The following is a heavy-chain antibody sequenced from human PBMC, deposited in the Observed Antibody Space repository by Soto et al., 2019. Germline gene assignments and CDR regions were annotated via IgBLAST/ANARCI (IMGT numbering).Heavy chain of an antibody. D-gene: IGHD6-19*01. CDR2: ISVSSGNR. V-gene: IGHV1-18*04. CDR1: GYPFPNYG. Sequence: QVQLVQSGPEVKKPGASVKVSCKASGYPFPNYGLSWVRQAPGQGLEWMGWISVSSGNREYTQKYQDRLIMTTDTSTTTAYMELRSLTSDDTAVYYCARGWWHTSGDLDYWGQGTLVIVSS. CDR3: ARGWWHTSGDLDY. J-gene: IGHJ4*02.